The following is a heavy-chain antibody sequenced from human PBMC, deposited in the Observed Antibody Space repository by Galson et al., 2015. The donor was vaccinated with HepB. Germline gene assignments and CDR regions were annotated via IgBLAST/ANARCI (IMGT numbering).Heavy chain of an antibody. CDR3: AKEGYYDSSGFFGYFDY. J-gene: IGHJ4*02. V-gene: IGHV3-23*01. Sequence: SLRLSCAASGFTFSSYAMSWVRQAPGKGLEWVSAISGSGGSTYYADSVKGRFTISRDNSKNSLYLQMNSLRAEDTAVYYCAKEGYYDSSGFFGYFDYWGQGTLVTVSS. CDR2: ISGSGGST. D-gene: IGHD3-22*01. CDR1: GFTFSSYA.